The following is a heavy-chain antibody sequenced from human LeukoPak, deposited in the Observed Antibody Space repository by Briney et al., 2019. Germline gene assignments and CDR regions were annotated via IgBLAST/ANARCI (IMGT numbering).Heavy chain of an antibody. CDR2: IWYGGSNK. Sequence: GRSLRLSCAASGFTFSSYGMHWVRQAPGKGLEWVAVIWYGGSNKYYADSVKGRLTISRDNSKNTLYLQMNSLRAEDTAVYYCAKEYSSSGGYFDYWGQGTLVTVSS. V-gene: IGHV3-30*18. CDR1: GFTFSSYG. J-gene: IGHJ4*02. CDR3: AKEYSSSGGYFDY. D-gene: IGHD6-6*01.